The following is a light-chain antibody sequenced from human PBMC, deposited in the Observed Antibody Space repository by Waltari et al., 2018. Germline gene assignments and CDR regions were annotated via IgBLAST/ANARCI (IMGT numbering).Light chain of an antibody. V-gene: IGKV3-20*01. J-gene: IGKJ1*01. CDR2: AAS. CDR3: QMYVRLPVT. CDR1: ASVSKY. Sequence: IVLTQSPGTLSLYPGERATLSCRASASVSKYFAWYQQRPGKAPRRLIYAASNRATGIPDRFSGSGSGTDFSLTISRLEPEYFAVYYCQMYVRLPVTFGQGTKVEIK.